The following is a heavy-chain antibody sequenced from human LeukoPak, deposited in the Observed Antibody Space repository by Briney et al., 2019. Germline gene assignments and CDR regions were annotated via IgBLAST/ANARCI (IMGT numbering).Heavy chain of an antibody. J-gene: IGHJ5*02. CDR1: GYSISSGYC. Sequence: SETLSLTCTVSGYSISSGYCWGWIRQPPGKGLEWIGSIYHSGSTYYNPSLKSRVTISVDTSKNQFSLKLSSVTAADTAVYYCARDGGRGWFDPWGQGTLVTVSS. CDR2: IYHSGST. V-gene: IGHV4-38-2*02. D-gene: IGHD3-16*01. CDR3: ARDGGRGWFDP.